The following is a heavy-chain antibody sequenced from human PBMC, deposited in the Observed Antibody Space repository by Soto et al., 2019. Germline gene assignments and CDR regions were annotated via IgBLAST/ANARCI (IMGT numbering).Heavy chain of an antibody. D-gene: IGHD6-19*01. CDR3: ARSVAVSVANMDY. CDR2: VYYTGST. CDR1: GGSISGSY. J-gene: IGHJ4*02. V-gene: IGHV4-59*01. Sequence: SETLSLTCIVSGGSISGSYWSWIRQSPGKGLEWLGYVYYTGSTNYSPSLRSRVSISVDTSKNEFSLRLSSVTAADTAVDVCARSVAVSVANMDYGDQGTQVTVYS.